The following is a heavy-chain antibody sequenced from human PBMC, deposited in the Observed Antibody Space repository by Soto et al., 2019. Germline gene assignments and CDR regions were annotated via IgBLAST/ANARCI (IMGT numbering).Heavy chain of an antibody. CDR2: ISSSGTTM. Sequence: GGSLRLSCAASGFRFSDHYMTWIRQAPGKGLEWVSKISSSGTTMYYADSVKGRFTVSRDNAKNSLYLEMNSLRAEDTAVYYCAGDPYYYGSAFWGQGTLVTSPQ. V-gene: IGHV3-11*01. D-gene: IGHD3-10*01. CDR3: AGDPYYYGSAF. J-gene: IGHJ4*02. CDR1: GFRFSDHY.